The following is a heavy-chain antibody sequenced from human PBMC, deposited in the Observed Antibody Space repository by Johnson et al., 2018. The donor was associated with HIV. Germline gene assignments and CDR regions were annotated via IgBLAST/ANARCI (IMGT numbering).Heavy chain of an antibody. D-gene: IGHD3-10*01. CDR2: INWNGGST. Sequence: VQLVESGGGLVQPGGSLRLSCVASGFTVSGNYMNWVRQAPGKGLEWVSGINWNGGSTGYADSVKGRFTISRDNAKNSLYLQMNSLRAEDTAVYYCARGGLLWFGHPADWGQGTMVTVSS. CDR3: ARGGLLWFGHPAD. V-gene: IGHV3-20*04. CDR1: GFTVSGNY. J-gene: IGHJ3*01.